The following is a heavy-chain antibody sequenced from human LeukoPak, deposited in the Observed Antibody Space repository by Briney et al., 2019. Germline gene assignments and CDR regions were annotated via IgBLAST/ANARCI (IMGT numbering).Heavy chain of an antibody. D-gene: IGHD2-8*01. Sequence: SETLSLTCTVSGGSISSSSYYWGWIRQPPGKGLEWIGSIYYSGSTHYNPSLKSRVTISVDTSKNQFSLKLSSVTAADTAVYYCARQGCTNGVCYVADYWGQGTLVTVSS. V-gene: IGHV4-39*01. CDR1: GGSISSSSYY. CDR2: IYYSGST. J-gene: IGHJ4*02. CDR3: ARQGCTNGVCYVADY.